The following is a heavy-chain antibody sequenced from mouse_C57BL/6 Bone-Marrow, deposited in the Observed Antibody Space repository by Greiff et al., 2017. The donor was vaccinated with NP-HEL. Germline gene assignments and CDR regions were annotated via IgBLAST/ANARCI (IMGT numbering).Heavy chain of an antibody. V-gene: IGHV14-2*01. J-gene: IGHJ4*01. CDR1: GFNIKDYY. CDR2: IDPEDGET. CDR3: ASSGWLLRGAMDY. D-gene: IGHD2-3*01. Sequence: VQLKESGAKLVKPGASVKLSCTASGFNIKDYYMHWVKQRTEQGLEWIGRIDPEDGETKYAPKFQGKATITADTSSNTAYLQLSSLTSEDTAVYYCASSGWLLRGAMDYWGQGTSVTVSS.